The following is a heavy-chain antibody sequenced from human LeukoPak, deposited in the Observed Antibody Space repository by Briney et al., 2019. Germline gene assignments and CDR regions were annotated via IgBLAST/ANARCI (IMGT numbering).Heavy chain of an antibody. CDR1: GGSISSGGYS. D-gene: IGHD6-13*01. J-gene: IGHJ4*02. V-gene: IGHV4-30-2*01. CDR3: ARGGYSSSWYGFDD. Sequence: PSETPSLTCAVSGGSISSGGYSWSWIRQPPGKGLEWIGYIYHSGSTYYNPSLKSRVTISVDRSKNQFSLKLSSVTAADTAVYYCARGGYSSSWYGFDDWGQGTLVTVSS. CDR2: IYHSGST.